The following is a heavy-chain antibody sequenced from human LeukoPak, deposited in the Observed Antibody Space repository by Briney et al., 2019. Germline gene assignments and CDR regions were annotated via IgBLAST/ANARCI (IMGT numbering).Heavy chain of an antibody. CDR1: GGSISSGGYY. Sequence: PSETLSLTCTVSGGSISSGGYYWSWIRQHPGKGLGWIGYIYYSGSTYYNPSLKSRVTISVDTSKNQFSLKLSSVTAADTAVYYCAIQTAGSTLDYWGQGTLVTVSS. J-gene: IGHJ4*02. CDR3: AIQTAGSTLDY. CDR2: IYYSGST. V-gene: IGHV4-31*03. D-gene: IGHD3-10*01.